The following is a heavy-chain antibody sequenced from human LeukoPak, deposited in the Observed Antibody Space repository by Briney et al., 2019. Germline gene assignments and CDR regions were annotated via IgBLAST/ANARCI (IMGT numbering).Heavy chain of an antibody. D-gene: IGHD3-10*01. CDR2: IYPRDGST. CDR1: GYTFTSNY. J-gene: IGHJ6*02. Sequence: ASVKVSCKASGYTFTSNYIHWVRQAPGQGLEWMGMIYPRDGSTSYAQKFQGRVTITADESTSTAYMELSSLRSEDTAVYYCASSMVRGVWEDVWGQGTTVTVSS. CDR3: ASSMVRGVWEDV. V-gene: IGHV1-46*01.